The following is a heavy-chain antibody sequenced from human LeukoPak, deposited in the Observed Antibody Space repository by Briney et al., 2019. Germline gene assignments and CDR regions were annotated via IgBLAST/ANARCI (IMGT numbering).Heavy chain of an antibody. V-gene: IGHV3-74*01. CDR2: INSDGSST. D-gene: IGHD1-26*01. CDR1: GFTFSSYW. Sequence: GGSLRLSCAASGFTFSSYWMHWVRQAPGKGLVWVSRINSDGSSTSYADSVKGRFTISRDNSKNTLYLQMNSLRAEDTAVYYCAKGRSSGGSYVYWGQGTLVTVSS. J-gene: IGHJ4*02. CDR3: AKGRSSGGSYVY.